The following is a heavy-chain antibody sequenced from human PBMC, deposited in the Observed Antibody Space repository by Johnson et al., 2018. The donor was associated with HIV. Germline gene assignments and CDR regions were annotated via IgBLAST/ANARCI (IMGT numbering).Heavy chain of an antibody. V-gene: IGHV3-64*01. D-gene: IGHD3-22*01. CDR1: GFTVSSNY. Sequence: VQLVESGGGLVQPGGSLRLSCAVSGFTVSSNYITWVRQAPGKGLEYVSAISSNGGSTYYANSVKGRFAISRDNSKNTLYLQMNSLRAEDTAVYYCARGRPSGSHDAFDIWGQGTMVTVSS. CDR2: ISSNGGST. CDR3: ARGRPSGSHDAFDI. J-gene: IGHJ3*02.